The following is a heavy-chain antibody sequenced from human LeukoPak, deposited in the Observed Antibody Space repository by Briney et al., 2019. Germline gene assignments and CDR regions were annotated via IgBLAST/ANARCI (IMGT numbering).Heavy chain of an antibody. CDR1: GFTFGDYA. D-gene: IGHD3-9*01. CDR3: TREPLRYFDWTAYFDY. CDR2: IRSKAYGGTT. V-gene: IGHV3-49*04. J-gene: IGHJ4*02. Sequence: GGSLRLSCTASGFTFGDYAMSWVRQAPGKGLEWVGFIRSKAYGGTTEYAASVKGRFTISRDDSKSIAYLQMSSLKTEDTAVYYCTREPLRYFDWTAYFDYWGQGTLVTVSS.